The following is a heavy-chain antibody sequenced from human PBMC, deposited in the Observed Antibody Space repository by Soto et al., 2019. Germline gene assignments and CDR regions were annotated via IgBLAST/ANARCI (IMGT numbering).Heavy chain of an antibody. Sequence: QVQLVQSGAEVKKPGASVKVSCKASGYTFTNHGISWVRQAPGQGLEWLGWISAYNGNTNYAQKVQGRVTMTTDTSTSTAYMELRSVSSDDTAVDYCARDGNSWVDPWGPGTLVSVSS. CDR2: ISAYNGNT. CDR3: ARDGNSWVDP. V-gene: IGHV1-18*01. J-gene: IGHJ5*02. CDR1: GYTFTNHG.